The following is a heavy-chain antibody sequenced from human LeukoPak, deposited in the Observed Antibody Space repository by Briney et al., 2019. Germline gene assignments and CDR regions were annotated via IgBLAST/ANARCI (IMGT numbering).Heavy chain of an antibody. J-gene: IGHJ4*02. CDR2: ITSGSTYI. V-gene: IGHV3-21*01. Sequence: PGGSLRLSCAASGFTFSRYSLNWVRQAPGKGLEWVSSITSGSTYIYYADLVKGRFTISRDNAKNSLYLQMNSLRADDTAVYYCARDMVTQGYWAYFDYWGQGTLVTVSS. D-gene: IGHD2-8*02. CDR3: ARDMVTQGYWAYFDY. CDR1: GFTFSRYS.